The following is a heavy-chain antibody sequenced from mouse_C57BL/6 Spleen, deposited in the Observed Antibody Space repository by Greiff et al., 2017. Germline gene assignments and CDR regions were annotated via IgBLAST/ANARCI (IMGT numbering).Heavy chain of an antibody. CDR2: IHPNSGST. V-gene: IGHV1-64*01. D-gene: IGHD2-10*02. CDR1: GYTFTSYW. J-gene: IGHJ1*03. CDR3: EREGYGNLYWYFDV. Sequence: VQLQQPGAELVKPGASVKLSCKASGYTFTSYWMHWVKQRPGQGLEWIGMIHPNSGSTNYNEKFQNKATLTVDKASSAAYMQLSSLTSEDSAVYYCEREGYGNLYWYFDVWGTGTTVTVSS.